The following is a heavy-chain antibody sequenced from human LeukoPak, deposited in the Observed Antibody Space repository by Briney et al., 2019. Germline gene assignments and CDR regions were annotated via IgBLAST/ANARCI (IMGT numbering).Heavy chain of an antibody. CDR3: ARYSTTWPYWYFDL. D-gene: IGHD6-13*01. CDR2: INHSGST. V-gene: IGHV4-34*08. CDR1: GFTFSSYA. J-gene: IGHJ2*01. Sequence: GSLRLSCAASGFTFSSYAMHWIRQPPGKGLEWIGEINHSGSTNYNLSLKSRVTISVDKSKNQFSLEMTSVTAADTAVYYCARYSTTWPYWYFDLWGRGTLVTVSS.